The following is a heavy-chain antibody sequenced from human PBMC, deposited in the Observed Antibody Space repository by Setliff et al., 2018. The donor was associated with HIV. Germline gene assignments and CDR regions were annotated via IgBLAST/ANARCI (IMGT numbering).Heavy chain of an antibody. CDR1: GGSISSGSHY. V-gene: IGHV4-61*09. CDR2: IYTTGST. CDR3: ARAGEYYDSRNHLTRGPTAFDV. D-gene: IGHD3-16*01. J-gene: IGHJ3*01. Sequence: SETLSLTCTVSGGSISSGSHYWSWIRQPAGKGLEWIGHIYTTGSTNYNSSLKNRITMSVDTSNNQFSLKMTSVTAADTAVYYCARAGEYYDSRNHLTRGPTAFDVWGQGTVVTVSS.